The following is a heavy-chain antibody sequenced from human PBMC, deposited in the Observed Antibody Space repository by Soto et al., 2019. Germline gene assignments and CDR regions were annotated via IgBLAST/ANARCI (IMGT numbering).Heavy chain of an antibody. D-gene: IGHD2-15*01. Sequence: QVQLQESGPGLVKPSETLPLTCTVSGGSISNYYWSWIRQPPGKGLEWIGYIYYLGSANYNPSLKSPVTLSVDTSKNQFSLKLSSMTAADTALYYCARQRVGYCSGGTCYGGDYFDYWGQGTLVTVSS. CDR2: IYYLGSA. J-gene: IGHJ4*02. CDR1: GGSISNYY. V-gene: IGHV4-59*01. CDR3: ARQRVGYCSGGTCYGGDYFDY.